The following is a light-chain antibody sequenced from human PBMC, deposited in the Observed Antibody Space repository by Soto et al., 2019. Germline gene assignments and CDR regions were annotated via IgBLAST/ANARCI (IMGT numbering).Light chain of an antibody. CDR2: EVS. CDR1: SSDVGGYNC. Sequence: QSALTQPRSVSGSPGQSVTISCTGTSSDVGGYNCVSWYQQHPGKAPKLMIYEVSNRPSGVSNRFSGSKSGNTASLTISGLQAEDEADYYCSSYTSSSTLNWVFGGGTKLTVL. CDR3: SSYTSSSTLNWV. V-gene: IGLV2-14*01. J-gene: IGLJ3*02.